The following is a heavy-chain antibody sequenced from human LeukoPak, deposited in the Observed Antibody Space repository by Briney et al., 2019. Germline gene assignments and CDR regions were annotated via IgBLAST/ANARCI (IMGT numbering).Heavy chain of an antibody. CDR1: GFTFSSYE. CDR3: ARGCSGGSCSDYYGMDV. J-gene: IGHJ6*04. Sequence: GGSLRLSCAASGFTFSSYEMNWVRQAPGKGLEWVSYISSSGSTLYHPVPVKGRFTISRDNAKNSLYLQMNSLRAEDTAVYYRARGCSGGSCSDYYGMDVWGKGTTVTVSS. D-gene: IGHD2-15*01. V-gene: IGHV3-48*03. CDR2: ISSSGSTL.